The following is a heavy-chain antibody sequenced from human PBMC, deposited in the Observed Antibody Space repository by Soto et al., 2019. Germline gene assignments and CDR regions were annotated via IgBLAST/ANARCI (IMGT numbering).Heavy chain of an antibody. J-gene: IGHJ5*02. Sequence: QITLKESGPTLVKPTQTLTLTCTFSGLSLSTSGGGVGWIRQPPGKALEWLALIYWDDDKRYSPSLKNRLTITKDTSKNQVVLTMTNMDPLDTATYYCAHRHAQQQLVSEGFDPWGQGTLVTVSS. CDR2: IYWDDDK. D-gene: IGHD6-13*01. CDR1: GLSLSTSGGG. CDR3: AHRHAQQQLVSEGFDP. V-gene: IGHV2-5*02.